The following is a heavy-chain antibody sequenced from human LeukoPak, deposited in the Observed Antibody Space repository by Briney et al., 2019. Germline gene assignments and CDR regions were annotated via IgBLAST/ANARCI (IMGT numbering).Heavy chain of an antibody. V-gene: IGHV4-39*01. CDR2: IYYGGST. D-gene: IGHD3-10*01. CDR1: GDSINSSNYY. CDR3: AGLYASGSYYGY. J-gene: IGHJ4*02. Sequence: SETLSLTCTVSGDSINSSNYYWGWLRQPPGKGLEWIANIYYGGSTYYKPSLKSRVTISVGTSKNQFSLTLSSVTAADTAVYYCAGLYASGSYYGYWGQGALVTVSS.